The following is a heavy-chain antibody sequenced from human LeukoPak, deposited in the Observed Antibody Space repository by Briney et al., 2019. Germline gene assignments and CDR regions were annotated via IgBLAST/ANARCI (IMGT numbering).Heavy chain of an antibody. Sequence: SETLSLTCAVYGGSFSGYYWSWIRQPPGKGLGWIGEINHSGSTNYNPALKSRVSMSVDTSKNQFSLKLTSVTVADTAVYYCASSVDTALVGVYWGQGTLVTVSS. V-gene: IGHV4-34*01. D-gene: IGHD5-18*01. CDR1: GGSFSGYY. CDR2: INHSGST. CDR3: ASSVDTALVGVY. J-gene: IGHJ4*02.